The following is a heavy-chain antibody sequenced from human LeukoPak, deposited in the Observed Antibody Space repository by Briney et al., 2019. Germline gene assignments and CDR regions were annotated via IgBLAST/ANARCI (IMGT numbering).Heavy chain of an antibody. CDR2: IIPILGIA. D-gene: IGHD2-21*02. CDR3: ARVGGETAFDY. Sequence: SVKVSCKASEGTFSSYAISWVRQAPGQGLEWMGRIIPILGIANYAQKFQGRVTITADKSTSTAYMELSSLRSEDTAVYYCARVGGETAFDYWGQGTLVTVSS. CDR1: EGTFSSYA. V-gene: IGHV1-69*04. J-gene: IGHJ4*02.